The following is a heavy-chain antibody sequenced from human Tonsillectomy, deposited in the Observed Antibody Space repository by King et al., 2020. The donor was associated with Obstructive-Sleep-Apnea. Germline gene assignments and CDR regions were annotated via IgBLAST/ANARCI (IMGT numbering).Heavy chain of an antibody. J-gene: IGHJ5*01. D-gene: IGHD3-9*01. Sequence: VQLVESGGGLIQPGGSLRLSCAASGFTFSSYSMNWVRQSPGKGLEWLAYISSKSTSIYHADSVKGRFTIYRDNVQNSLYLQMNSLTVEDTAVYYCARDSVPDDFLTDYFPLHNWIDSWGLGTLVTVSS. CDR3: ARDSVPDDFLTDYFPLHNWIDS. CDR2: ISSKSTSI. CDR1: GFTFSSYS. V-gene: IGHV3-48*04.